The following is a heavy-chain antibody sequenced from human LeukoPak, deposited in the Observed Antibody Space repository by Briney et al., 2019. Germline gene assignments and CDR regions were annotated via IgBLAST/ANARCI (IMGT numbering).Heavy chain of an antibody. D-gene: IGHD3-10*01. J-gene: IGHJ4*02. CDR2: IYPGDSDT. V-gene: IGHV5-51*01. CDR1: GYIFTSYW. Sequence: GESLKISCKGSGYIFTSYWIGWVRQMPGKGLEWMGIIYPGDSDTRYSPSFQGQVTISADKSISTAYLQWSSLKASDTAMYYCARRGLYGSGTYYADYWGQGTQLTVSS. CDR3: ARRGLYGSGTYYADY.